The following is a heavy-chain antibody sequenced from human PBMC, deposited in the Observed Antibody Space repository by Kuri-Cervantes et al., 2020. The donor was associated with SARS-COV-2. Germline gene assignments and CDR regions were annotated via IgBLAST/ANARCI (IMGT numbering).Heavy chain of an antibody. V-gene: IGHV3-11*04. CDR2: SSSSGSTI. J-gene: IGHJ6*03. CDR1: GFSFSDYY. Sequence: GESLKISCAASGFSFSDYYMSWVRQAPGKGLEWVSYSSSSGSTIYYADSVKGRFTISRDNAKRSLYLQMNSLRAEDTAVYYCARDRRISYSNYWRDYYYYMDVWGKGTTVTVSS. D-gene: IGHD4-11*01. CDR3: ARDRRISYSNYWRDYYYYMDV.